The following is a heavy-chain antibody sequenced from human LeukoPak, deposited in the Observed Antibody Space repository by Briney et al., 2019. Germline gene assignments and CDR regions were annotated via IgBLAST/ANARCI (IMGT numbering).Heavy chain of an antibody. Sequence: KSSETLSLTCTVSGGSISSSPYYWGWIRQPPGKGLEWIGTTYYRGSTYSNPSLNSRVTISLYTSKNQFSLRLRSVTAADTALYYCARHYLSDGILSTFDPWGQGTLVTVSS. V-gene: IGHV4-39*01. CDR3: ARHYLSDGILSTFDP. CDR2: TYYRGST. D-gene: IGHD2-2*01. CDR1: GGSISSSPYY. J-gene: IGHJ5*02.